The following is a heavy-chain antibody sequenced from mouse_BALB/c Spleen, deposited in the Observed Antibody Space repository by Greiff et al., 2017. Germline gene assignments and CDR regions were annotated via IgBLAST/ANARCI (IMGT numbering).Heavy chain of an antibody. Sequence: VQLQQSGPELVKPGASVKISCKASGYSFTGYFMNWVMQSHGKSLEWIGRINPYNGDTFYNQKFKGKATLTVDKSSSTAHMELRSLASEDSAVYYCGRNGYDGNWFAYWGQGTLVTVSA. CDR3: GRNGYDGNWFAY. J-gene: IGHJ3*01. D-gene: IGHD2-2*01. V-gene: IGHV1-20*02. CDR2: INPYNGDT. CDR1: GYSFTGYF.